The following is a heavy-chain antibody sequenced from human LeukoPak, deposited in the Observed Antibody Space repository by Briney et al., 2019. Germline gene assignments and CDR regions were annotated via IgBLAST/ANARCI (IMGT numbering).Heavy chain of an antibody. CDR3: ARYPHDGYNRPGDYYYYYYMDV. CDR2: MNPNSGNT. CDR1: GYTFTSYD. V-gene: IGHV1-8*01. D-gene: IGHD5-24*01. Sequence: EASVKVSCKASGYTFTSYDINWVRQATGQGLEWMGWMNPNSGNTGYAQKFQGRVTMTRNTSISTAYMELSSLRSEDTAVYYCARYPHDGYNRPGDYYYYYYMDVWGKGTTVTISS. J-gene: IGHJ6*03.